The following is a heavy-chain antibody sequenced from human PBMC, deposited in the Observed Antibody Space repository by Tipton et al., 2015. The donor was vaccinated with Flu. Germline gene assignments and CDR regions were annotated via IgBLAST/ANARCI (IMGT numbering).Heavy chain of an antibody. CDR2: INSGGSAT. CDR1: GFTFSHYW. CDR3: TRESATSRSAFDF. V-gene: IGHV3-74*01. Sequence: SLRLSCEASGFTFSHYWMHWVRQGPGKGLVWISRINSGGSATNYADSVKGRLTISRDNAKNTLSLQINSLRVEDTAVYFCTRESATSRSAFDFWGQGTVVTVSS. D-gene: IGHD6-25*01. J-gene: IGHJ3*01.